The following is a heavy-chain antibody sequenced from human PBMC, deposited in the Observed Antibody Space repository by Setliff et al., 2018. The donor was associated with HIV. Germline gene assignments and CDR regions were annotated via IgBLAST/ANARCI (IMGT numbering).Heavy chain of an antibody. V-gene: IGHV1-18*01. Sequence: ASVKVSCKPSGYTFTTYGLSWVRQAPGQGLEWMGWISTYSDETSYSQNLQGRLTMTTDTSTGTAYMELRSLRSDDTAVYYCARASSDSSGWGYYFDYWGQGTLVTVSS. CDR2: ISTYSDET. CDR3: ARASSDSSGWGYYFDY. D-gene: IGHD3-22*01. CDR1: GYTFTTYG. J-gene: IGHJ4*02.